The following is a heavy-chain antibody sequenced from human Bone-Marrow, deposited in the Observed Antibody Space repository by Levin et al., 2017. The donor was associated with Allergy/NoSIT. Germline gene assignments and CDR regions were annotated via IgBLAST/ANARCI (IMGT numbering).Heavy chain of an antibody. J-gene: IGHJ4*02. CDR2: INSDGSST. CDR1: GFTFSTYW. CDR3: ARLRYTNGFDS. D-gene: IGHD5-18*01. V-gene: IGHV3-74*01. Sequence: SCVASGFTFSTYWMNWVRQAPGKGLVWVSRINSDGSSTSYADSVRGRFTISRDNGKNTLYLQMNSLRAEDTAVYYCARLRYTNGFDSWDQGTLVTVSS.